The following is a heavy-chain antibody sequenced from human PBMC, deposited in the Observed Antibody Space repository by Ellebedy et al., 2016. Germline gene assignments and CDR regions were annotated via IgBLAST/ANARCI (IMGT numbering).Heavy chain of an antibody. CDR2: ITYFGST. V-gene: IGHV4-59*01. CDR3: ARDVSLYSSSPSFDF. J-gene: IGHJ4*02. D-gene: IGHD6-6*01. Sequence: SETLSLXXTVSGGSISNFYWSWIRQPPGKGLEWIGYITYFGSTNYSPSLKSRVIISLDTSKNQFSLELSSVTAADTAVYYCARDVSLYSSSPSFDFWGQGTLVTVSS. CDR1: GGSISNFY.